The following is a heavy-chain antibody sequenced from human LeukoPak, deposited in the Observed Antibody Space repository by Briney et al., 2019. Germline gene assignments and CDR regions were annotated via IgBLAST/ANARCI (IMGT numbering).Heavy chain of an antibody. V-gene: IGHV1-46*01. CDR2: INPSGGST. Sequence: ASVTVSCTASGYTFTSYGISWVRQAPGQGLEWMGIINPSGGSTSYAQKFQGRVTMTRDTSTSTVYMELSSLRSEDTAVYYCARDQRLYDAFDIWGQGTMVTVSS. J-gene: IGHJ3*02. D-gene: IGHD6-25*01. CDR1: GYTFTSYG. CDR3: ARDQRLYDAFDI.